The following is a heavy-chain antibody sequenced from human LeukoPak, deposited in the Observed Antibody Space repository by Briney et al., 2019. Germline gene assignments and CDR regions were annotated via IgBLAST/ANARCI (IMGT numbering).Heavy chain of an antibody. CDR2: IYYSGST. CDR3: ARDRRTGTIFGVAPGSWFDP. Sequence: SETLSLTCTVSGGSISSGGYYWSWIRQHPGKGLEWIGYIYYSGSTYYNPSLKSRVTISVDTSKNQFSLKLSSVTAADTAVYYCARDRRTGTIFGVAPGSWFDPWGQGTLVTVSS. D-gene: IGHD3-3*01. J-gene: IGHJ5*02. V-gene: IGHV4-31*03. CDR1: GGSISSGGYY.